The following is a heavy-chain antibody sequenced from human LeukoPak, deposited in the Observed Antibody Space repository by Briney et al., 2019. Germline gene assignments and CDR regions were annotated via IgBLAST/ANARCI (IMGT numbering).Heavy chain of an antibody. CDR1: GYTFTSYD. CDR2: MNPNSGNT. Sequence: GASVKVSCKASGYTFTSYDINWVRQATGQGLEWMGWMNPNSGNTGYAQKFQGRVTMTRNTSISTAYMELSSLRSEDTAVYYCAIRYGSGEKYYYYYHMDVWGKGTTVTVSS. V-gene: IGHV1-8*01. CDR3: AIRYGSGEKYYYYYHMDV. J-gene: IGHJ6*03. D-gene: IGHD3-10*01.